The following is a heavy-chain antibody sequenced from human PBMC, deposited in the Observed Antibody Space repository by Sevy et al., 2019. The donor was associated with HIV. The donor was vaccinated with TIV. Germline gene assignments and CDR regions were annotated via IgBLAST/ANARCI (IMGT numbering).Heavy chain of an antibody. CDR1: GFTFSSYE. CDR2: ISNSGTAM. CDR3: ARDLPPSATTVPHFDC. V-gene: IGHV3-48*03. J-gene: IGHJ4*02. D-gene: IGHD4-17*01. Sequence: GVSLRLSCAASGFTFSSYEMNWVRQAPGKGLEWISYISNSGTAMYYPDSVRGRFTISRDNARRSLYLQMNSLRAEDTAVYYCARDLPPSATTVPHFDCWGQGTLVTVSS.